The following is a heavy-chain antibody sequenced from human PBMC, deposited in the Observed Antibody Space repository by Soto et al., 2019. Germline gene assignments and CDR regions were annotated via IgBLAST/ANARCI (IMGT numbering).Heavy chain of an antibody. CDR1: GFTFSSYG. Sequence: QVQLVESGGGVVQPGRSLRLSCAASGFTFSSYGMHWVRQAPGKGLEWVAVISYDGSNKYYADSVKGRFTISRDNSKNTLYLQMNSLRAEDTAVYYCAKVRASSSLMDYWGQGTLVTVSS. D-gene: IGHD6-13*01. V-gene: IGHV3-30*18. CDR2: ISYDGSNK. J-gene: IGHJ4*02. CDR3: AKVRASSSLMDY.